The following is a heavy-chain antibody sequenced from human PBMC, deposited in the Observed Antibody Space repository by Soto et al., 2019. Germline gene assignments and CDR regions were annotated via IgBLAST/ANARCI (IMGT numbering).Heavy chain of an antibody. J-gene: IGHJ3*02. CDR1: GLTFSGYS. V-gene: IGHV3-48*01. D-gene: IGHD3-10*01. CDR2: ISGPSTTI. CDR3: AKDILNYPHDASTI. Sequence: QTGGSLRLACAASGLTFSGYSMNWVRQAPGKGLEWLSYISGPSTTIYYADSVKGRFTISRDNSKNTVYLQMNSLRAEDTAVYYCAKDILNYPHDASTIWPQATIVT.